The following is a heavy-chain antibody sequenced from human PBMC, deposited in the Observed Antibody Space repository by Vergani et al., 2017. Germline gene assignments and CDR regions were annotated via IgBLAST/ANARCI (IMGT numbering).Heavy chain of an antibody. D-gene: IGHD1-14*01. CDR1: GGSLSGYY. J-gene: IGHJ4*02. V-gene: IGHV4-59*01. Sequence: QVQLQESGPGLVRPSETLSLTCTVSGGSLSGYYWNWIRQTPGEGLEWIGYVEDSGYFNYNPSLKTRVSMSSDTSNNQFSLMLSSVTVADTAVFYCASSIVSRNPPGYFDLWGQGTLVTVSS. CDR3: ASSIVSRNPPGYFDL. CDR2: VEDSGYF.